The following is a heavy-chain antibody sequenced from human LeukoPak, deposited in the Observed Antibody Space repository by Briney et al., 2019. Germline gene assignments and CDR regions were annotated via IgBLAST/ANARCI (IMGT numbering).Heavy chain of an antibody. V-gene: IGHV1-24*01. J-gene: IGHJ4*02. CDR3: ATVGASFRSWRDY. Sequence: ASAKVSCKVSGYTLTELSMHWVRQAPGKGLEWMGDFDPEDSETIYAQKFQGRVTMTEDTSTDTAYMELSSLRSEDTAVYYCATVGASFRSWRDYWGQGTLVTVSS. CDR1: GYTLTELS. D-gene: IGHD6-13*01. CDR2: FDPEDSET.